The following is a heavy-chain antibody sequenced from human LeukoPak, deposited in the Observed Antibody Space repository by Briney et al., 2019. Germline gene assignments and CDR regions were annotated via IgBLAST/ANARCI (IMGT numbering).Heavy chain of an antibody. J-gene: IGHJ4*02. CDR1: GYSFSSDW. CDR2: IYPGDSDT. D-gene: IGHD3-22*01. Sequence: GESLKISCKGSGYSFSSDWIGWVRQMPGKGLEWMGIIYPGDSDTRYSPSFQGQVTISADKSISIAYLQWGSLKASDTAIYYCARQTSHSSGYYFWDYWGQGTLVTVSS. V-gene: IGHV5-51*01. CDR3: ARQTSHSSGYYFWDY.